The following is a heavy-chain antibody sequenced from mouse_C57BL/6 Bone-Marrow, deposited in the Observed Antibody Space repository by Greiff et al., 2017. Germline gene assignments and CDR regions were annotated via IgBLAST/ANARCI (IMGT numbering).Heavy chain of an antibody. CDR3: ARLPAY. J-gene: IGHJ3*01. CDR1: GFTFSDYY. Sequence: EVHLVESGGGLVQPGGSLKLSCAASGFTFSDYYMYWVRQTPEKRLEWVAYISNGGGSTYYPDTVKGRFTISRDNAKNTLYLQLSRLKSEDTAMYYCARLPAYWGQGTLVTVSA. V-gene: IGHV5-12*01. CDR2: ISNGGGST.